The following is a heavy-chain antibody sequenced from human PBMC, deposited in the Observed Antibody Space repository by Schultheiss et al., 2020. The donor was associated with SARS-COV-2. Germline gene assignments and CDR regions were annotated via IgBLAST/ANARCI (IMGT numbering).Heavy chain of an antibody. CDR3: AKGRSSSPSSAFDY. J-gene: IGHJ4*02. CDR2: ISYDGSNK. D-gene: IGHD6-6*01. V-gene: IGHV3-30-3*01. CDR1: GFTFSSYA. Sequence: GGSLRLSCAASGFTFSSYAMHWVRQAPGKGLEWVAVISYDGSNKYYADSVKGRFTISRDNSKNTLYLQMNSLRAEDTAVYYCAKGRSSSPSSAFDYWGQGTLVTVSS.